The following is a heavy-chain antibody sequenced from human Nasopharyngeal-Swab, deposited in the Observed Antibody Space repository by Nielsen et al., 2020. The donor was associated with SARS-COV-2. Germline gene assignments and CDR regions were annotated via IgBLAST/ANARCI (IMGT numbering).Heavy chain of an antibody. CDR2: FDPEDGET. Sequence: ASVKVSCKVSGYTLTELSMHWVRQAPGKGLEWMGGFDPEDGETIYAQKFQGRVTMTEDKSTDTAYMELSSLRSEDTAVYYCATSAPYCSSTSCSYWFDPWGQGTLVTVSS. CDR1: GYTLTELS. J-gene: IGHJ5*02. D-gene: IGHD2-2*01. CDR3: ATSAPYCSSTSCSYWFDP. V-gene: IGHV1-24*01.